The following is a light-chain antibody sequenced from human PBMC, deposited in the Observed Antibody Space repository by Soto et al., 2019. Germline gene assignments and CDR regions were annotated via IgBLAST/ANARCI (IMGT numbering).Light chain of an antibody. CDR3: IQTLQAPYS. V-gene: IGKV2-28*01. CDR1: QSLRHHNGYYY. J-gene: IGKJ2*01. CDR2: LGS. Sequence: DIVMTQSPLSLPVTPGEPASISCRSSQSLRHHNGYYYLDWYLQKPGQSLQVLISLGSNRASGVPDRGSGSGSGTVCTLKISRVEAEDVGGYYCIQTLQAPYSFGQGTKLEIK.